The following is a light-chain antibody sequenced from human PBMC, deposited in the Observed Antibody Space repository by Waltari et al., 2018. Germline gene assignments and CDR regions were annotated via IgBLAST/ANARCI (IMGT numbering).Light chain of an antibody. J-gene: IGKJ1*01. CDR1: QSISRY. Sequence: EIVLTQSQGTLSLSPRERATLSCRASQSISRYLAWYQQKPGQAPRLLIYAASNRATGIPDRFSGSGSGTDFSLTISRLEPEDFAVYYCQNHERLPAMFGQGTKVEIK. CDR2: AAS. V-gene: IGKV3-20*01. CDR3: QNHERLPAM.